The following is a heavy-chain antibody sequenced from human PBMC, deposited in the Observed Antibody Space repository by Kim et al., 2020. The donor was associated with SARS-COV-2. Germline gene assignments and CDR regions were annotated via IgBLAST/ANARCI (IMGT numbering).Heavy chain of an antibody. J-gene: IGHJ4*02. V-gene: IGHV4-31*02. CDR3: AREDKRWLQFDY. Sequence: YYNPSLKSRVTISVETSKKQFRLKLSSVTAADTAVYYCAREDKRWLQFDYWGQGTLVTVSS. D-gene: IGHD5-12*01.